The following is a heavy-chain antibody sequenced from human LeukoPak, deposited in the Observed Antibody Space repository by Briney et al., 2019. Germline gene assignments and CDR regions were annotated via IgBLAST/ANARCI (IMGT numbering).Heavy chain of an antibody. Sequence: SETLSLTCAVYGGSFSGYYWSWIRQPPGKGLEWIGEINHSGSTNYNPSLKSRVTISVDTSKNQFSLKLSSVTAADTAVSYCAREREYSSSIDPWGQGTLVTVSS. V-gene: IGHV4-34*01. CDR3: AREREYSSSIDP. CDR2: INHSGST. CDR1: GGSFSGYY. D-gene: IGHD6-13*01. J-gene: IGHJ5*02.